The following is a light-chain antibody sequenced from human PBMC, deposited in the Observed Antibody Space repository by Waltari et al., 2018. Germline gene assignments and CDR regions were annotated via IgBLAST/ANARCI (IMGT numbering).Light chain of an antibody. CDR2: YDS. CDR1: NIGSKN. J-gene: IGLJ6*01. CDR3: QVWGSSSDHDV. V-gene: IGLV3-21*01. Sequence: SYDVTQPRSVSVSPGQTASITCGGDNIGSKNVNWYQQKPAQAPVLVIYYDSDRPSGIPERFSGTNSGNTATLTISGVEAGDEADYYCQVWGSSSDHDVFGSGTKLTVL.